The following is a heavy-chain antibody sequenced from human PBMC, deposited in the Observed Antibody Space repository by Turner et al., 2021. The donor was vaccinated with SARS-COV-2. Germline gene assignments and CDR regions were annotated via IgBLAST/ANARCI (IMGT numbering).Heavy chain of an antibody. V-gene: IGHV4-39*01. Sequence: QLQLQESGPGLVKPSETLSLTCSVSGCSISSSSYYWGWIRQPPGKGPEWIGSVYYRGNTYYNPSLESRVTISVDTSNKQFSLKLNSVTAADTAVYYCARVKSTVTTYYYYYMDVWGKGTTVTVSS. D-gene: IGHD4-4*01. J-gene: IGHJ6*03. CDR1: GCSISSSSYY. CDR2: VYYRGNT. CDR3: ARVKSTVTTYYYYYMDV.